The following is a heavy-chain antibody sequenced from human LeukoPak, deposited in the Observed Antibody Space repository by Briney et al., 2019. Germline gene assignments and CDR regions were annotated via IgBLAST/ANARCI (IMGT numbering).Heavy chain of an antibody. CDR1: GGSISSYY. J-gene: IGHJ3*02. D-gene: IGHD6-13*01. V-gene: IGHV4-59*01. Sequence: SSETLSLTCTVSGGSISSYYWSWIRQPPGKGLEWIGYIYYSGSTNYNPSLKSRVTISVDTSKNQFSLKLSSVTAADTAVYYCARASSAFDIWGQGTMVTVSS. CDR3: ARASSAFDI. CDR2: IYYSGST.